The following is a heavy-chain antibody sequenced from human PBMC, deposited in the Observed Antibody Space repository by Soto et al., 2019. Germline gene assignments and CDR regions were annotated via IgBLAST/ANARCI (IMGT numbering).Heavy chain of an antibody. CDR2: INHSGST. D-gene: IGHD6-13*01. CDR3: ARGAHPGIAATFDY. V-gene: IGHV4-34*01. Sequence: QVQLQQWGAGLLKPSETLSLTCAVYGGSFSGYYWSWIRQPPGKGLEWIGEINHSGSTNYNPSLKSRVTISVDTSKNQFSLKLSSVTAADTAVYYWARGAHPGIAATFDYWGQGTLVTVSS. CDR1: GGSFSGYY. J-gene: IGHJ4*02.